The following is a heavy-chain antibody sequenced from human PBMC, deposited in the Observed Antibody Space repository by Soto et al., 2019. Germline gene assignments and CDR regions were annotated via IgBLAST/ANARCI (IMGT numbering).Heavy chain of an antibody. Sequence: SVKVSCKASGGTFSSYAISWVRQAPGQGLEWMGGIIPIFGTANYAQKFQGRVTITADESTSTAYMELSSLRSEDTAVYYCARDKTYGDYKLHAFDIWGQGTMVTVS. CDR3: ARDKTYGDYKLHAFDI. D-gene: IGHD4-17*01. V-gene: IGHV1-69*13. J-gene: IGHJ3*02. CDR2: IIPIFGTA. CDR1: GGTFSSYA.